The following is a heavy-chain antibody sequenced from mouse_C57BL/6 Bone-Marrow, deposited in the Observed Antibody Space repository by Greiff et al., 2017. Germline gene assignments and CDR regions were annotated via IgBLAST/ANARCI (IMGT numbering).Heavy chain of an antibody. CDR1: CFNIKDDY. D-gene: IGHD2-3*01. Sequence: VQLQQPGAELVRPGASVKLSCTASCFNIKDDYMHWVKQRPEQGLEWIGWIDPENGDTEYASKFQGKATITADTSSNTAYLQLSSLTSEDTAVYYCTHDGYYGDYWGQGTTLTVSS. V-gene: IGHV14-4*01. CDR2: IDPENGDT. J-gene: IGHJ2*01. CDR3: THDGYYGDY.